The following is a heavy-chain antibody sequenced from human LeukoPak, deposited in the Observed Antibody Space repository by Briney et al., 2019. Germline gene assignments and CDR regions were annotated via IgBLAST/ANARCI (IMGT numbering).Heavy chain of an antibody. CDR3: ARVVLGRYFDWFGYYYYMDV. D-gene: IGHD3-9*01. CDR2: MNPNSGNT. V-gene: IGHV1-8*01. J-gene: IGHJ6*03. CDR1: GYTFTSYD. Sequence: ASVKLSCKASGYTFTSYDINWVRQATGQGLEWMGWMNPNSGNTGYAQKFQGRVTMTRNTSISTAYMELSSLRSEDTAVYYCARVVLGRYFDWFGYYYYMDVWGKGTTVTVSS.